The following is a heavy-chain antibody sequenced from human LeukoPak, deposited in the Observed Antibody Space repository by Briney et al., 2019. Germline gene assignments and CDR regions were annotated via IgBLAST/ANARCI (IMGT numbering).Heavy chain of an antibody. Sequence: RASVKVSCKASGYTFTSYYMHWVRQAPGQGLEWMGIINPSGGSTSYAQKFQGRVTMTRDMSTSTVYMELSSLRSEDTAVYYCARDSEEATVTTPFDPWGQGTLVTVSS. CDR2: INPSGGST. CDR3: ARDSEEATVTTPFDP. D-gene: IGHD4-11*01. V-gene: IGHV1-46*01. J-gene: IGHJ5*02. CDR1: GYTFTSYY.